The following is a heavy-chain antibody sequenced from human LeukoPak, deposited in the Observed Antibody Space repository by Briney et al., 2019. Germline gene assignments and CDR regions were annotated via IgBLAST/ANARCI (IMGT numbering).Heavy chain of an antibody. CDR2: FDPEDGET. CDR3: ATAVGGTAYYFDY. V-gene: IGHV1-24*01. CDR1: GYTLTELS. J-gene: IGHJ4*02. Sequence: ASVKVSCKVSGYTLTELSMHWLRQAPGKGLEWMGGFDPEDGETIYAQKLQGRVTMTEDTSTDTAYMELSSLRSEDTAVYYCATAVGGTAYYFDYWGQGTLVTVSS. D-gene: IGHD3-16*01.